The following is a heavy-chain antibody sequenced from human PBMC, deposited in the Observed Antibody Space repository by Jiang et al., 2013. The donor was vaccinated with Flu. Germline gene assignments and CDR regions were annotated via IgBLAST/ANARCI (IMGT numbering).Heavy chain of an antibody. CDR1: GGSLSGYF. Sequence: LLKPSETLSLTCGVSGGSLSGYFWSWIRQPPGKGRGMAWGKYNHRENTNYNPSLKSRVTISVDTSRNQFSLKLNSVTAADTAVYYCARNGHCSGGRCYPGYGMDVWGQGTTVTVSS. V-gene: IGHV4-34*01. D-gene: IGHD2-15*01. J-gene: IGHJ6*02. CDR2: YNHRENT. CDR3: ARNGHCSGGRCYPGYGMDV.